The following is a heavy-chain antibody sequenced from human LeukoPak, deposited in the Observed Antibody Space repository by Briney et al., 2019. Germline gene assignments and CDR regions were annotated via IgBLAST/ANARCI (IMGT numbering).Heavy chain of an antibody. CDR1: GYSFTSYW. V-gene: IGHV5-51*01. D-gene: IGHD2-21*02. CDR3: ARQSQAYCGGDCYSWFDP. J-gene: IGHJ5*02. CDR2: IYPGDSDT. Sequence: GESLKISCKGSGYSFTSYWIGWVRQMPGKGLEWMGIIYPGDSDTRYSPSFQGQVTISADKSISTAYLQWSSLEASDTAMYYCARQSQAYCGGDCYSWFDPWGQGTLVTVSS.